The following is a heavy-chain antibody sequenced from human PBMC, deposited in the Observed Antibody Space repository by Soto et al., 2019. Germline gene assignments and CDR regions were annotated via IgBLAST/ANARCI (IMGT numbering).Heavy chain of an antibody. CDR2: IYHSGST. CDR1: GGSITNYY. D-gene: IGHD2-2*01. CDR3: ARDGSCSSTRCYEGNWFDP. V-gene: IGHV4-59*01. Sequence: QVRLQESGPGLVKPSETLSLTCTVSGGSITNYYWSWIRQSPGKGLEWIGHIYHSGSTKYNPSLKIRVAISIDTSKDQFSLKLNSVTAADTAVYSCARDGSCSSTRCYEGNWFDPWGQGTLVTVSS. J-gene: IGHJ5*02.